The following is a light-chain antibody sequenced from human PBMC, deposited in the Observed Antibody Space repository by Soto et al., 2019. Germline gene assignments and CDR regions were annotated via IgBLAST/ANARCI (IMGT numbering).Light chain of an antibody. CDR2: GGS. CDR1: QSLTNSR. Sequence: EIVLTQSPGTLSLSPGERATLSCRASQSLTNSRLAWYQQKPGQAPKVLIYGGSNRSTGIPDRFSGRGSGTDFTLTISSLEPDAVAVYYCQQSSSSPRTFGQGTKLEI. CDR3: QQSSSSPRT. V-gene: IGKV3-20*01. J-gene: IGKJ2*01.